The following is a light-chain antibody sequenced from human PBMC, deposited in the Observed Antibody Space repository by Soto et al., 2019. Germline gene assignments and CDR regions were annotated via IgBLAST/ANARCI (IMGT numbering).Light chain of an antibody. CDR2: YAS. CDR1: LTVSTN. J-gene: IGKJ3*01. V-gene: IGKV3-15*01. Sequence: DIVMTQSPATLSVSPGERATLSCRASLTVSTNLAWYQQKPGQAPRLLIYYASTRATGIPARFSGSGSVKEFTLTISGVQSEDSAVYYCQHYNNWPPGATFGPGTKLEIK. CDR3: QHYNNWPPGAT.